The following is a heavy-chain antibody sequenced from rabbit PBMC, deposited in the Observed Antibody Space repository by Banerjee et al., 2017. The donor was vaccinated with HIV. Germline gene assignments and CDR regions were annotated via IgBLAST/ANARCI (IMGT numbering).Heavy chain of an antibody. V-gene: IGHV1S45*01. J-gene: IGHJ4*01. CDR3: ARSTPATGIMWHL. D-gene: IGHD7-1*01. Sequence: QEQLEESGGDLVKPEGSLTLTCTASAFSFSSNYWLCWVRQAPGKGLEWIACINTISGDTVYATWAKGRFTISKASWTTVTLQVTSLTAADTATYFCARSTPATGIMWHLWGPGTLVTVS. CDR1: AFSFSSNYW. CDR2: INTISGDT.